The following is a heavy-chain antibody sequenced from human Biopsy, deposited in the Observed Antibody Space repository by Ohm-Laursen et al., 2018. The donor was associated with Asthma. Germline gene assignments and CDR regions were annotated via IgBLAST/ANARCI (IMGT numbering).Heavy chain of an antibody. CDR2: INSVFGTT. CDR3: ARKAGSCISRTCYSLDF. J-gene: IGHJ4*02. CDR1: GGTFNTYV. Sequence: SVKVSCRSLGGTFNTYVIGWVRQAPGQGLEWMGGINSVFGTTAYPQKFQDRVTITADDSTSTVYMELSSLRSEDTAVYYCARKAGSCISRTCYSLDFWGQGTLVTVSS. V-gene: IGHV1-69*13. D-gene: IGHD2-15*01.